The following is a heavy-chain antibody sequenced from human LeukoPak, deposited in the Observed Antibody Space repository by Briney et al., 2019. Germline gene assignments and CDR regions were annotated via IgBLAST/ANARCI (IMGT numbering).Heavy chain of an antibody. D-gene: IGHD2-2*01. CDR2: TYYRSTWYN. J-gene: IGHJ5*02. Sequence: SQTLSLTCAISGDSVSSNSVTWNWIRQSPSRGLEWLGRTYYRSTWYNGYAVSVRGRITVNPDTSKNQFSLHLNSVTPEDAAVYYCARRLTQYDCFDPWGQGILVTVSS. CDR1: GDSVSSNSVT. V-gene: IGHV6-1*01. CDR3: ARRLTQYDCFDP.